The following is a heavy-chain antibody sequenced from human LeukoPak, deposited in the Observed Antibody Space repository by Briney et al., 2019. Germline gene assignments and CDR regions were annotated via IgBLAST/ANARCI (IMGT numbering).Heavy chain of an antibody. D-gene: IGHD6-19*01. CDR3: AHKIQSSSGWYSFDY. CDR2: IYWDDDK. Sequence: SGPTLVKPTQTLTLTCTFSGFSLSTSGVGVGWIRQPPGKAPEWLALIYWDDDKRYSPSLKSRLTITKDTSKNQVVLTMTNMDPVDTATYYCAHKIQSSSGWYSFDYWGQGTLVTVSS. V-gene: IGHV2-5*02. J-gene: IGHJ4*02. CDR1: GFSLSTSGVG.